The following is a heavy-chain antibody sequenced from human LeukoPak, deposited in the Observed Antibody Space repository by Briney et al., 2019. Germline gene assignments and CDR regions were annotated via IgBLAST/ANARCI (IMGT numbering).Heavy chain of an antibody. D-gene: IGHD3-3*01. CDR1: GGSFSGYY. J-gene: IGHJ4*02. CDR2: INHSGST. Sequence: LKTSETLSLTCAVYGGSFSGYYWSWIRQPPGKGLEWIGEINHSGSTNYNPSLKSRVTISVDTSKNQFSLKLGSWAGAGTAGDYFARALPSGTSSTRFCYLGQGTLVTVSS. CDR3: ARALPSGTSSTRFCY. V-gene: IGHV4-34*01.